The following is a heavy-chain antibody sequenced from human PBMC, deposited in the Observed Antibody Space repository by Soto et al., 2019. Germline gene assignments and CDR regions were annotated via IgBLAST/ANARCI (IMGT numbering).Heavy chain of an antibody. CDR1: GFTFSSYG. CDR2: ISYDGSNK. V-gene: IGHV3-30*18. CDR3: AKDQDEYYYYGMDV. Sequence: PGGSLRLSCAASGFTFSSYGMHWVRQAPGKGLEWVAVISYDGSNKYYADSVKGRFTISRDNSKNTLYLQMNSLRAEDTAVYYCAKDQDEYYYYGMDVWGQGTTVTVSS. J-gene: IGHJ6*02.